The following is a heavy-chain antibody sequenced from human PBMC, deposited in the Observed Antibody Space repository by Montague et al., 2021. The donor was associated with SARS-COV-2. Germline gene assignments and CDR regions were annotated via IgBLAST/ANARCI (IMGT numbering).Heavy chain of an antibody. CDR3: ALITGTTPLFDY. CDR1: GFTFSSYW. V-gene: IGHV3-74*01. D-gene: IGHD1-20*01. J-gene: IGHJ4*02. Sequence: SLRLSCAASGFTFSSYWMHWVRQAPGKGLVWVSRINSDGSSTSYADSVKGRFTISRDNAKNTLYLQMSSLRAEDTAVYYCALITGTTPLFDYWGQGTLVTVSS. CDR2: INSDGSST.